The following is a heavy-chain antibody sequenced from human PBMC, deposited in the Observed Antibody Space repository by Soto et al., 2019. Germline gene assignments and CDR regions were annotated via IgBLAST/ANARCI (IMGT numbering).Heavy chain of an antibody. Sequence: EVQLVESGGGLVQPGGSLRLSCAASGFTFSSYDMHWVRQATGKGLEWVSAIGTAGDTYYADSVKGWFTISRDNYKITLYLQMNSMRTDDTAVYYCAKDIMRTVVPPYYFDYWGQGTLVTVSS. CDR2: IGTAGDT. D-gene: IGHD3-16*01. CDR3: AKDIMRTVVPPYYFDY. J-gene: IGHJ4*02. CDR1: GFTFSSYD. V-gene: IGHV3-13*01.